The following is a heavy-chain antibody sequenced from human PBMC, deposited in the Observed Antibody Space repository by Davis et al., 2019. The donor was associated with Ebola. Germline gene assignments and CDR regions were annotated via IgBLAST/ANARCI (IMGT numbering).Heavy chain of an antibody. D-gene: IGHD1-26*01. CDR2: FDPEDGET. V-gene: IGHV1-24*01. Sequence: ASVKVSCKVSGYTLTELSMHWVRQAPGKGLEWMGGFDPEDGETIYAQKFQGRITMTRNISISTAYMELNSLRSEDTAVYYCARRVGARSGFDYWGQGTLVTVSS. J-gene: IGHJ4*02. CDR3: ARRVGARSGFDY. CDR1: GYTLTELS.